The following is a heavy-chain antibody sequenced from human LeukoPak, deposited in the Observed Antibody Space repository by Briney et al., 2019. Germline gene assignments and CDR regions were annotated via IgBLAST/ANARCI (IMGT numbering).Heavy chain of an antibody. V-gene: IGHV3-20*04. CDR2: INWNGGST. CDR3: ARGTLKAAATDFDY. CDR1: GFTFDDYG. Sequence: PGGSLRLSCAASGFTFDDYGMSWVRQAPGKGLEWVSGINWNGGSTGYADSVKGRFTISRDNAKNSLYLQMNSLRAEDTALYYCARGTLKAAATDFDYWGQGTQVTVSS. J-gene: IGHJ4*02. D-gene: IGHD6-13*01.